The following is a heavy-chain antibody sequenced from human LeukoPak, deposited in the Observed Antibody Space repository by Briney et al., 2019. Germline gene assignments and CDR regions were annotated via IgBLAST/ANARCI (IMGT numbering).Heavy chain of an antibody. J-gene: IGHJ5*02. CDR1: GCSISGSSYD. D-gene: IGHD5-18*01. CDR3: APTYRYARGGSFS. CDR2: INYSGHT. V-gene: IGHV4-39*03. Sequence: SETLSLTCTVSGCSISGSSYDWGWIRRPPGKGLEGIGSINYSGHTYYNPSLESRVTLSVDSSKNQFSLKVTSVTAADTALYFLAPTYRYARGGSFSWGAGTLVAVSS.